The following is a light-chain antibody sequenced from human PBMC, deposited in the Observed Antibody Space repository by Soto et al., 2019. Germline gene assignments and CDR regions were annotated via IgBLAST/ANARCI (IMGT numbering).Light chain of an antibody. CDR2: AAS. CDR3: LQDYNFPWT. CDR1: QGIRNE. Sequence: AIQMTQSPSSLSASVGDRVTITCRASQGIRNELGWYQQKPGKAPNLLIYAASTLQNGVPPRFSGSGSGTDFTLTISSLQPEDFATYYCLQDYNFPWTFGQGTKVEIK. V-gene: IGKV1-6*01. J-gene: IGKJ1*01.